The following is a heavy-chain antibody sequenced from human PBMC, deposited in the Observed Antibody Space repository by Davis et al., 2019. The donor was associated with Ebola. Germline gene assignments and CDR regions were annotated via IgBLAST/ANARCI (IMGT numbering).Heavy chain of an antibody. V-gene: IGHV1-2*04. D-gene: IGHD5/OR15-5a*01. CDR1: GYRFIDYG. CDR2: INPNSGGT. J-gene: IGHJ6*02. CDR3: ARSLDYYYYYGMDV. Sequence: ASVKVSCKASGYRFIDYGISWVRQAPGQGLEWMGWINPNSGGTNYAQKFQGWVTMTRDTSISTAYMELSRLRSDDTAVYYCARSLDYYYYYGMDVWGQGTTVTVSS.